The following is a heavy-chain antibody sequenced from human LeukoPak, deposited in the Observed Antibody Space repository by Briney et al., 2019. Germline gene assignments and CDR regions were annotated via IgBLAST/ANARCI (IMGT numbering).Heavy chain of an antibody. CDR3: AKDINVGGDYFDY. CDR1: GFTFRNYG. J-gene: IGHJ4*02. Sequence: GGSLRLSCAASGFTFRNYGMHWVRLAPGKGLEWVAFIRYDGSIKYYVDSVKGRFTVSRDNSKNTLYLQMNSLRAEDTAVYYCAKDINVGGDYFDYWGQGTLVTVSS. CDR2: IRYDGSIK. D-gene: IGHD3-10*01. V-gene: IGHV3-30*02.